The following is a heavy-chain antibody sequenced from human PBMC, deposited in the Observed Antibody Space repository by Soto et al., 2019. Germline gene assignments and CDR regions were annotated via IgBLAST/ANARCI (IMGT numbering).Heavy chain of an antibody. J-gene: IGHJ4*02. D-gene: IGHD6-13*01. CDR1: GFTFSSYA. V-gene: IGHV3-23*01. Sequence: GGSLRLSCAASGFTFSSYAMNWVRQAPGKGLEWVSVISGSDGSTYYADSVKGRFTIPRDNSKNTLNLQMNSLRAEDTAVYYCARRSSSWYFDYWGQGTLVTVSS. CDR2: ISGSDGST. CDR3: ARRSSSWYFDY.